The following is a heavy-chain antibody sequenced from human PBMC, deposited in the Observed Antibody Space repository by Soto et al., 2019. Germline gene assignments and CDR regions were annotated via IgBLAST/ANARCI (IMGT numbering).Heavy chain of an antibody. Sequence: EVQLVESGGDLVKPGGSLRLACAASGFTFSNAWINWVRQAPGKGLEWVGRIKSKTDGGTTDFAALVKGRFAISRDDLKNMVYLQMNSLKIEDTAIYYCTTDPYLTMILVRFDFWGHGTLVTVSS. CDR2: IKSKTDGGTT. J-gene: IGHJ4*01. CDR3: TTDPYLTMILVRFDF. D-gene: IGHD3-22*01. V-gene: IGHV3-15*07. CDR1: GFTFSNAW.